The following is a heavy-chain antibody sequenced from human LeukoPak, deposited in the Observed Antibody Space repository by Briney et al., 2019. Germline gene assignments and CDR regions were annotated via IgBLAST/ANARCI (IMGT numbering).Heavy chain of an antibody. Sequence: SETLSLTCPVSGGSSSSHYWSWIRQPPGKGLEWIGYIYYSGSTNYNPSLKSRVTMSVDTSKNQFSLKLTSVTAADTAVYFCAREGTTGWAFWGQGTLVTVSS. J-gene: IGHJ4*02. CDR2: IYYSGST. CDR1: GGSSSSHY. D-gene: IGHD1-1*01. V-gene: IGHV4-59*11. CDR3: AREGTTGWAF.